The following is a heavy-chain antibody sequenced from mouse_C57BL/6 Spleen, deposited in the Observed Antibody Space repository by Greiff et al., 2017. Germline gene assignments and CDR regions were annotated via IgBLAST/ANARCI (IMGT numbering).Heavy chain of an antibody. CDR2: INPSSGYT. CDR3: ARGEISRPYYFDD. J-gene: IGHJ2*01. V-gene: IGHV1-7*01. Sequence: QVQLQQSGAELAKPGASVKLSCKASGYTFTSYWMHWVKQRPGQGLEWIGYINPSSGYTKYNQKFKDKATLTADKSSSTAYMQLSSLTYEDSAVYYGARGEISRPYYFDDWGQGTTLTVSS. D-gene: IGHD6-2*01. CDR1: GYTFTSYW.